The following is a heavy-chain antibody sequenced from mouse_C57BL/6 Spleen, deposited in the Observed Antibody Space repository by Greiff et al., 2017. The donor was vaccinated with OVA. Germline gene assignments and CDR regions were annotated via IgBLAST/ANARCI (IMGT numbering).Heavy chain of an antibody. V-gene: IGHV10-1*01. CDR2: IRSKSNNYAT. D-gene: IGHD2-4*01. J-gene: IGHJ4*01. CDR1: GFSFNTYA. Sequence: EVKLMESGGGLVQPKGSLKLSCAASGFSFNTYAMNWVRQAPGKGLEWVARIRSKSNNYATYYADSVKDRFTISRDDSESMLYLQMNNLKTEDTAMYYGVRHQRDYGPMDYWGQGTSVTVSS. CDR3: VRHQRDYGPMDY.